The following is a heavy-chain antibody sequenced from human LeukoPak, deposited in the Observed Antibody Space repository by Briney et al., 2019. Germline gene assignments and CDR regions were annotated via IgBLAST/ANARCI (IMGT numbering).Heavy chain of an antibody. CDR3: ARVEDYDILTGFDY. CDR1: GLTISNYG. D-gene: IGHD3-9*01. Sequence: GGSLRLSCAASGLTISNYGMYCARQAPGEGLGWVANIKQDGREKYYVDSVKGRFTISRDNAKNSLYLQMNSLRAEDTAVYYCARVEDYDILTGFDYWGKGTLVTVSS. CDR2: IKQDGREK. V-gene: IGHV3-7*01. J-gene: IGHJ4*02.